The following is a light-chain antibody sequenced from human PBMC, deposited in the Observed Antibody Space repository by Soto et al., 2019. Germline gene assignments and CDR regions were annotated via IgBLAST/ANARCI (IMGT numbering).Light chain of an antibody. CDR1: GSDIAGYNY. CDR3: SSFTSTTSLYV. V-gene: IGLV2-14*01. Sequence: QSALAHPASVSGSPGQSITSSCTGTGSDIAGYNYVSWFQQHPGKAPKLMMYQVTIRPSGVSNRFSGAKSGNTASLTISGLHAEDEAEYYCSSFTSTTSLYVFGTGSKVTV. CDR2: QVT. J-gene: IGLJ1*01.